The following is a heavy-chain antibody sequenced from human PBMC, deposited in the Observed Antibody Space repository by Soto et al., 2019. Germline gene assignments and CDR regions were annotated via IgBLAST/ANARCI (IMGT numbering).Heavy chain of an antibody. CDR2: INHSGST. Sequence: ETLSLTCAVYGGSFSGYYWSWIRQPPGKGLEWIGEINHSGSTNYNPSLKSRVTISVDTSKNQFSLKLSSVTAADTAVYYCASHPAAMEVYYGMDVWGQGTTVTVSS. J-gene: IGHJ6*02. V-gene: IGHV4-34*01. D-gene: IGHD2-2*01. CDR1: GGSFSGYY. CDR3: ASHPAAMEVYYGMDV.